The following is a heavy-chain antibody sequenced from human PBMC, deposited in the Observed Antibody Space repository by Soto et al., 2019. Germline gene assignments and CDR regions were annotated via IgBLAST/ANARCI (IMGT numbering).Heavy chain of an antibody. CDR2: IWYDGSNK. J-gene: IGHJ4*02. CDR1: GFTFSSYG. V-gene: IGHV3-33*01. Sequence: GGSLRLSCAASGFTFSSYGMHWVRQAPGKGLKWVAVIWYDGSNKYYADSVKGRFTISRDNSKNTLYLQMNSLRAEDTAVYYCARDLSGSYQAGYWGQGTLVTVSS. CDR3: ARDLSGSYQAGY. D-gene: IGHD1-26*01.